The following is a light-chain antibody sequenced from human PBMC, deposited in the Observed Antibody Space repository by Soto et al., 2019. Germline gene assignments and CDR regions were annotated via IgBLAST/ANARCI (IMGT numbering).Light chain of an antibody. Sequence: QSVLTQPPSVSAAPGQKVTISCSGSSSNIGNNYVSWYQQLPGTAPKLLIYENNKRPSGIPDRFSGSKSGTSATLGITGLQTGDEADYYFGTWDSSLSAGDVFGTGTKLTVL. CDR2: ENN. CDR3: GTWDSSLSAGDV. V-gene: IGLV1-51*02. CDR1: SSNIGNNY. J-gene: IGLJ1*01.